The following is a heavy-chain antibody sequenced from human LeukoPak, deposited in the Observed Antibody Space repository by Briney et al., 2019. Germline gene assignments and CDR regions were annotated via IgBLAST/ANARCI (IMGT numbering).Heavy chain of an antibody. CDR3: ARRGYSYGQDY. V-gene: IGHV3-7*05. CDR1: GFTFSSSW. D-gene: IGHD5-18*01. Sequence: SGGSLRLSCAASGFTFSSSWMSGVRQAPGKGLEWVANIKQDGSEKYYVDSVKGRFTISRDNGKNSLYLQMNSLRAEDTAVYYCARRGYSYGQDYWGQGTLVTVSS. CDR2: IKQDGSEK. J-gene: IGHJ4*02.